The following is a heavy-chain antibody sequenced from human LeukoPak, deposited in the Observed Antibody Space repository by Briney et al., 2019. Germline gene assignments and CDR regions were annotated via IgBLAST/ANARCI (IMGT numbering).Heavy chain of an antibody. D-gene: IGHD2-2*01. CDR2: IIPIFGTA. CDR1: GGTFSSYA. J-gene: IGHJ4*02. CDR3: ARAYCSSTSCYQRYFDY. V-gene: IGHV1-69*01. Sequence: SVKVSCQASGGTFSSYAISWVRQAPGQGLEWMGGIIPIFGTANYAQKFQGRVTITADESTSTAYMELSSLRSEDTAVYYCARAYCSSTSCYQRYFDYWGQGTLVTVSS.